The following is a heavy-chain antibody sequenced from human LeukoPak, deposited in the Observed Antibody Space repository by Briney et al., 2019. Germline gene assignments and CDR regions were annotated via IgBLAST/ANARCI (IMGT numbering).Heavy chain of an antibody. V-gene: IGHV1-2*02. Sequence: ASVKVSCKASGYTFTGYYMHWVRQAPGQGLEWMRCINPNRGGTIYAQKFQGRVTMTRDTSISTAYMELSRLRSDDTAVYYCARDWGTRRDGYNFGLMINWFAPWGQGTLVTVSS. D-gene: IGHD5-24*01. CDR1: GYTFTGYY. CDR3: ARDWGTRRDGYNFGLMINWFAP. J-gene: IGHJ5*02. CDR2: INPNRGGT.